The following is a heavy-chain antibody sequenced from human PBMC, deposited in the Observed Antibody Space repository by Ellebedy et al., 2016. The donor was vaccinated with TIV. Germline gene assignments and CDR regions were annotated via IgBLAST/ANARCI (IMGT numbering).Heavy chain of an antibody. D-gene: IGHD2-21*01. CDR2: IYYSGST. CDR1: GGSISSYY. J-gene: IGHJ4*02. CDR3: ASAMWSYYFDY. V-gene: IGHV4-59*01. Sequence: MPSETLSLTCTVSGGSISSYYWSWIRHPPGKGLERIGYIYYSGSTNYNPSLKSRVTISVDTSKNHFSLKLSSVTAADTAVYYCASAMWSYYFDYWGQGTLVTVSS.